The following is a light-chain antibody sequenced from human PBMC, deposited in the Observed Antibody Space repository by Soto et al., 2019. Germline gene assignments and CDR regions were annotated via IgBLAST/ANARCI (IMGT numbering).Light chain of an antibody. V-gene: IGKV1-33*01. CDR1: QDIGNY. CDR3: QQHDSLPLT. CDR2: DAS. J-gene: IGKJ4*01. Sequence: DIQMTQSPSSLSASVGDRVTVTCRASQDIGNYLCWYQQRFGKAPKLLIYDASYLEAGVPSRFSGSGSGTDFTFTISSLQPEDFATYYCQQHDSLPLTFGGGTKVEMK.